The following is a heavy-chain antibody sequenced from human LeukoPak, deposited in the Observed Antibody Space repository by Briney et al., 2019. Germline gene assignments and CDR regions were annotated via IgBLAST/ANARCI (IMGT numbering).Heavy chain of an antibody. V-gene: IGHV7-4-1*02. Sequence: ASVKVSCKASGYTFTSYAMNWVRQAPGQGLEWMGWINTNTGNPTYAQGFTGRSVFSLDTSVSTAYLQISSLKAEDTAVYYCARRHLAAAANDAFDIWGQGTMVTVSS. D-gene: IGHD6-13*01. CDR1: GYTFTSYA. CDR3: ARRHLAAAANDAFDI. CDR2: INTNTGNP. J-gene: IGHJ3*02.